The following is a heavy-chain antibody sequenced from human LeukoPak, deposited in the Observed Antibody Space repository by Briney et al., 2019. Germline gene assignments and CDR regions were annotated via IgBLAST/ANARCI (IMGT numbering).Heavy chain of an antibody. D-gene: IGHD6-13*01. V-gene: IGHV4-38-2*02. CDR1: CYSITSPNY. J-gene: IGHJ3*02. Sequence: SETLSPPFTFPCYSITSPNYWGWIRQPPRKELAWVGRVYHSGSTHYNSSLKRRVAIQVDTPENQLSLPLTYLSAARMAVPYFARVRSFDAFDIWGQGTMVSVSS. CDR3: ARVRSFDAFDI. CDR2: VYHSGST.